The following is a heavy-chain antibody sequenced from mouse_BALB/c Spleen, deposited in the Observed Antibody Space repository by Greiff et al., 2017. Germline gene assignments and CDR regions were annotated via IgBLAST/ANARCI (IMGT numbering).Heavy chain of an antibody. D-gene: IGHD2-2*01. CDR1: GFTFSSYA. V-gene: IGHV5-6-5*01. Sequence: DVKLQESGGGLVKPGGSLKLSCAASGFTFSSYAMSWVRQTPEKRLEWVASISSGGSTYYPDSVKGRFTISRDNARNILYLQMSSLRSEDTAMYYCARGDGYDHAMDYWGQGTSVTVSS. CDR3: ARGDGYDHAMDY. CDR2: ISSGGST. J-gene: IGHJ4*01.